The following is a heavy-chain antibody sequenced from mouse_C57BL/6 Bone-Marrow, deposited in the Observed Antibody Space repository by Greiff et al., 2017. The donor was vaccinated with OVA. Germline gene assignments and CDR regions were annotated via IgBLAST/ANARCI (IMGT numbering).Heavy chain of an antibody. Sequence: VQLKQSGPELVKPGASVKISCKASGYTFTDYYMNWVKQSHGKSLEWIGDINPNNGGTSYNQKFKGKATLTVDKSSSTAYMELRSLTSEDSAVYYCARRTGTRGYFDVWGTGTTVTVSS. CDR3: ARRTGTRGYFDV. CDR1: GYTFTDYY. D-gene: IGHD4-1*01. J-gene: IGHJ1*03. V-gene: IGHV1-26*01. CDR2: INPNNGGT.